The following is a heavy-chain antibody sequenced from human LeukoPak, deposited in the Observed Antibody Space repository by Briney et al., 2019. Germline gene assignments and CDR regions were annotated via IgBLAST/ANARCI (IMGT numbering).Heavy chain of an antibody. CDR2: INPNNGST. CDR1: GYTFTAYY. D-gene: IGHD3-16*02. CDR3: ASYWGGQELSAFDI. J-gene: IGHJ3*02. Sequence: ASVTVSCKASGYTFTAYYMHWVRQAPGQGLEWMGWINPNNGSTEFAQKFQGRVTMTRDTSISTAYMELSRLRSEDTAVYYCASYWGGQELSAFDIWGQGTLVTVSS. V-gene: IGHV1-2*02.